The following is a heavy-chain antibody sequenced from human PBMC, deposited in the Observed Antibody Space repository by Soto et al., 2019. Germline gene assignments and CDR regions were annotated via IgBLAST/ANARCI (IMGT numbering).Heavy chain of an antibody. CDR2: ISAYNGNT. CDR3: AGDHCGGTDAFDI. V-gene: IGHV1-18*01. Sequence: QVQLVQSGAEVKKPGASVKVSCKASGYTFTSFGISWVRQAPGQGLEWMGWISAYNGNTNYAENLQGRVTMTTDTSTSAAYMELRSLRSDDTAVYYCAGDHCGGTDAFDIWGQGTMVTVSS. D-gene: IGHD2-21*01. J-gene: IGHJ3*02. CDR1: GYTFTSFG.